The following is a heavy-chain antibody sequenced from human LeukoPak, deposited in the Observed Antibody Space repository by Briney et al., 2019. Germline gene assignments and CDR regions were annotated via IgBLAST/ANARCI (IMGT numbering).Heavy chain of an antibody. J-gene: IGHJ3*02. CDR2: INHSGST. D-gene: IGHD3-3*01. CDR3: ARGLQRFAFDI. V-gene: IGHV4-34*01. CDR1: GGSFSGYY. Sequence: SETLSLTCAVYGGSFSGYYWSWIRQPPGKGLEWIGEINHSGSTNYNPSLKSRVTISVDTSKNQFSLKLSSVTAADTAVYYCARGLQRFAFDIWGQGTMVTVSS.